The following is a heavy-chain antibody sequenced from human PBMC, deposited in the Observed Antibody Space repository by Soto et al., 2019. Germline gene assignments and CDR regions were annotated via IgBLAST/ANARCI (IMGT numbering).Heavy chain of an antibody. CDR3: ASSRGLDYYYGMDV. Sequence: SQTLSLTCAISGDSVSSNSAAWNWIRQSPSRGLEWLGRTYYRSKWYNDYTESVKSRITINPDTSKNQFSLQLNSVTPEDTAVYYCASSRGLDYYYGMDVWGQGTTVTVSS. CDR2: TYYRSKWYN. D-gene: IGHD6-19*01. J-gene: IGHJ6*02. CDR1: GDSVSSNSAA. V-gene: IGHV6-1*01.